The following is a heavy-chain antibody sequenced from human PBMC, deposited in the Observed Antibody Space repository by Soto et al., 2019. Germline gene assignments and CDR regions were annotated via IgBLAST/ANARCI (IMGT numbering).Heavy chain of an antibody. J-gene: IGHJ6*02. D-gene: IGHD4-17*01. Sequence: ETLSLTCTVSGGSISPYYWSWIRQPPGKGLEWIGFIYYSGRTSYNPSLKSRVTISVDTSKNQFSLNLSSVTAADTAVYYCARDLRFQGHDYADYLGYGMDVWGQGTTVTVSS. CDR2: IYYSGRT. CDR1: GGSISPYY. V-gene: IGHV4-59*01. CDR3: ARDLRFQGHDYADYLGYGMDV.